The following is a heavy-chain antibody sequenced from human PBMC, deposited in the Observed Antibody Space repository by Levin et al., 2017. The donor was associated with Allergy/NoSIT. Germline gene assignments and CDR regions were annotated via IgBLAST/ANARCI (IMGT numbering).Heavy chain of an antibody. CDR1: GYTFTGYY. J-gene: IGHJ4*02. V-gene: IGHV1-2*02. D-gene: IGHD1-26*01. Sequence: ASVKVSCKASGYTFTGYYMHWVRQAPGQGLEWMGWINPNSGGTNYAQKFQGRVTMTRDTSISTAYMELSRLRSDDTAVYYCAVRDERVGATTDYWGQGTLVTVSS. CDR3: AVRDERVGATTDY. CDR2: INPNSGGT.